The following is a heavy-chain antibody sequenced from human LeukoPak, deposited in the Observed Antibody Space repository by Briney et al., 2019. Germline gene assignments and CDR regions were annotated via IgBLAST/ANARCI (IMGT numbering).Heavy chain of an antibody. J-gene: IGHJ4*02. D-gene: IGHD6-19*01. CDR1: GFTFSSYW. Sequence: GGSLRLSCGASGFTFSSYWMSWARQAPGKGLEWVANIKQDGSEKYYVDSVKGRFTISRDNAKSSLYLQMNSLRVEDTAVYYCALLAVASDFDYWGQGALVTVSS. CDR2: IKQDGSEK. CDR3: ALLAVASDFDY. V-gene: IGHV3-7*01.